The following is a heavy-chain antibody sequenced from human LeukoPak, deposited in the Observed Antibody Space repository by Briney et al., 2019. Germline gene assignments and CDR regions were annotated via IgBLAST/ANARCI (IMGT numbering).Heavy chain of an antibody. CDR3: ARKGSSPYSSGWYRGSRAEYFQH. J-gene: IGHJ1*01. Sequence: PSGTLSLTCAVSGGSISSDNWWSWVRQPPGQGLEWIGEIYYSGSTSYNPSLKSRVTISVDKSENQFSLNLNSVTAADTAVYYCARKGSSPYSSGWYRGSRAEYFQHWGQGTLVTVSS. CDR2: IYYSGST. V-gene: IGHV4-4*02. D-gene: IGHD6-19*01. CDR1: GGSISSDNW.